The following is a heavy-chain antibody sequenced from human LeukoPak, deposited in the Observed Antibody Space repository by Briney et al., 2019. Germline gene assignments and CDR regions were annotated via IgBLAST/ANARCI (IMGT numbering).Heavy chain of an antibody. Sequence: ASVKVSCKASGYTFTGYYMHWVRQAPGQGLEWMGRINPDSGGTNYAQKFQGRVTMTRDTSISTAYMELSSLRSEDTAVYYCARDNRGVTMIAPLPWYFDLWGRGTLVTVSS. CDR3: ARDNRGVTMIAPLPWYFDL. V-gene: IGHV1-2*06. CDR1: GYTFTGYY. D-gene: IGHD3-22*01. CDR2: INPDSGGT. J-gene: IGHJ2*01.